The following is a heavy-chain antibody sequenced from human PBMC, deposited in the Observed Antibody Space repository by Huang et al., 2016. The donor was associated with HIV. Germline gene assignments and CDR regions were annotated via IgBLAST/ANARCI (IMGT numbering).Heavy chain of an antibody. V-gene: IGHV2-70*15. CDR3: ARIRNSNTFFDY. Sequence: QVTLRESGPELVKPTQTLPLTCTFSGFSLSSSGRCVKWIRQPPGKALEWLARSDWDDEQYYNSSLEPRLTISKDTSKNQVVLTMTDMDPADTATYYCARIRNSNTFFDYWGQGTVVTVSS. CDR2: SDWDDEQ. J-gene: IGHJ4*02. CDR1: GFSLSSSGRC. D-gene: IGHD6-13*01.